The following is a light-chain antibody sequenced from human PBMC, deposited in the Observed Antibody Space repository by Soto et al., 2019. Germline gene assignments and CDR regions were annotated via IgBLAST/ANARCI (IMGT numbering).Light chain of an antibody. Sequence: DIQMTQSPSSLAASVGDRVTITCRASQMISSYLNWYQQKPGKAPKLLIFATSNLQSGVPSRFSGSGSGPDFTLTISSLQPEDFATYFCQQSYDTPYTFGQGTKLEIK. V-gene: IGKV1-39*01. J-gene: IGKJ2*01. CDR1: QMISSY. CDR3: QQSYDTPYT. CDR2: ATS.